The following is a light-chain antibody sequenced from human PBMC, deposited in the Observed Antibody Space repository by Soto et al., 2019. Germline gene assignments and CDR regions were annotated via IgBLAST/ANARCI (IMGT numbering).Light chain of an antibody. J-gene: IGLJ2*01. CDR1: SSDVGGYNY. V-gene: IGLV2-11*01. CDR2: DVS. CDR3: CSYAGSYTFNVV. Sequence: QSAQTQPRSVSGSPGQSVTISCTGTSSDVGGYNYVSWYQQHPGKAPKLMIYDVSKRPSGVPDRFSGSKSGNTASLTISGLQAEDEADYYCCSYAGSYTFNVVFGGGTKLTVL.